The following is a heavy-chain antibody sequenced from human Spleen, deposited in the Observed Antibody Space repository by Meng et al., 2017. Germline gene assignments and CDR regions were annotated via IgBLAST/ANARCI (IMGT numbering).Heavy chain of an antibody. J-gene: IGHJ4*02. CDR3: ARHAEYADSSLLH. V-gene: IGHV4-59*08. Sequence: QVQLQASGPGLVKPSETLSLTCTVSGASIINYYWSWVRQPPGRGLEWLGYIYSSGSTNYNPSLKSRITISLGTSNNQFSLNLRSVTAADTAVYYCARHAEYADSSLLHWGQGTLVTVSS. CDR1: GASIINYY. D-gene: IGHD4-17*01. CDR2: IYSSGST.